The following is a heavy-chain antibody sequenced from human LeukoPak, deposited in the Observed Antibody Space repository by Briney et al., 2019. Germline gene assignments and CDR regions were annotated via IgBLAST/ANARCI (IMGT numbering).Heavy chain of an antibody. J-gene: IGHJ4*02. CDR3: ASRITIFGVVITANYFDY. CDR2: INHSGST. CDR1: GGSFSGYY. D-gene: IGHD3-3*01. V-gene: IGHV4-34*01. Sequence: SETLSLTCAVYGGSFSGYYWSWIRQPPGKGLEWIGEINHSGSTNYNPSLKSRVTISVDTSKNQFSLKLSSVTAADTAVYYCASRITIFGVVITANYFDYWGQGTLSPSPQ.